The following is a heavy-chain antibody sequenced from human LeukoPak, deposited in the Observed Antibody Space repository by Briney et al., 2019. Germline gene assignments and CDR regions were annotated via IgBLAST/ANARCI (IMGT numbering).Heavy chain of an antibody. D-gene: IGHD3-10*01. CDR2: IIPIFGTA. CDR1: GGTFSSYA. J-gene: IGHJ6*03. Sequence: GASVKVSCKASGGTFSSYAISWVRQAPGQGLEWMGGIIPIFGTANYAQKFQGRVTITTDESTSTAYMELSSLRSEDTAVYYCARSYGEWFGELRSDMDVWGKGTTVTVSS. V-gene: IGHV1-69*05. CDR3: ARSYGEWFGELRSDMDV.